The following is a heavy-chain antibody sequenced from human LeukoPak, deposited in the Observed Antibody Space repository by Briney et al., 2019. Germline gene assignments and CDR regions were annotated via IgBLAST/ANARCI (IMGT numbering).Heavy chain of an antibody. J-gene: IGHJ3*02. V-gene: IGHV1-2*06. D-gene: IGHD3-22*01. Sequence: ASMKVSSKASGYTLTAYYLHWVRQAPGQGLEWMGRINPNSGGTTYAQKFQGRVTMTRDTSIGTAYMELSSLRSDDTAVYYCARPHYESSGLYVDAFDIWGQGTMVTVSS. CDR3: ARPHYESSGLYVDAFDI. CDR1: GYTLTAYY. CDR2: INPNSGGT.